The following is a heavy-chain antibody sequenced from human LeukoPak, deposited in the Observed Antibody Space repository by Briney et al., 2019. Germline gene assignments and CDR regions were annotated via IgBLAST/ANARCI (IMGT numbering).Heavy chain of an antibody. V-gene: IGHV4-39*07. CDR3: ARDSNYDFWSGYGPLFDY. CDR2: IHYSGST. CDR1: GGSISSSSYY. D-gene: IGHD3-3*01. Sequence: PSETLSLTCTVSGGSISSSSYYWGWIRQPPGKGLEWIGSIHYSGSTNYNPSLKSRVTISVDTSKNQFSLKLSSVTAADTAVYYCARDSNYDFWSGYGPLFDYWGQGTLVTVSS. J-gene: IGHJ4*02.